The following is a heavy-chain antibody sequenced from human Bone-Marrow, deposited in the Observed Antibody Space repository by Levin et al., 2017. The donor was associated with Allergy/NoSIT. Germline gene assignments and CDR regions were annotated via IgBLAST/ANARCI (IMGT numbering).Heavy chain of an antibody. V-gene: IGHV3-9*01. J-gene: IGHJ4*02. CDR3: AKSRYTNSPIDY. CDR1: GFTLHDYA. Sequence: GGSLRLSCATSGFTLHDYAMHWVRQAPGKGLEWVSGISWNSGIIAYADSVKGRFTISRDNAKNSLYLQMDSLRVEDTAFYYCAKSRYTNSPIDYWGQGTLVTVSS. CDR2: ISWNSGII. D-gene: IGHD6-6*01.